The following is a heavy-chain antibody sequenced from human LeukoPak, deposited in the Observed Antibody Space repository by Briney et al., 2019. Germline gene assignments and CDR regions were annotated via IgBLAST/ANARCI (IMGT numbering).Heavy chain of an antibody. CDR3: ARHAVAAYYYYMDV. CDR2: IYTSGST. Sequence: SETLSLTCTVSGGSISSYYWSWIRQPPGKGLEWIGYIYTSGSTNYNPSLRSRVTISVDTSKNQFSLKLSPVTAADTAVYYCARHAVAAYYYYMDVWGKGTTVTVSS. J-gene: IGHJ6*03. D-gene: IGHD6-6*01. CDR1: GGSISSYY. V-gene: IGHV4-4*09.